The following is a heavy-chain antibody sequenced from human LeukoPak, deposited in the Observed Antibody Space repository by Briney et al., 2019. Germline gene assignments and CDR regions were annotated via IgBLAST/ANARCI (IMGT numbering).Heavy chain of an antibody. CDR1: GFTFSTYA. CDR2: ISFDGGNK. D-gene: IGHD3-22*01. V-gene: IGHV3-30-3*01. Sequence: GGSLRLSCAASGFTFSTYAMHWVRQAPGKGLEWVAVISFDGGNKYYADSVKGRFTISRDNSKNTLFLQMNTLTAEDTAIYYCARDSGNPRGYYYDSSGYFDYWGQGTLVAVSP. CDR3: ARDSGNPRGYYYDSSGYFDY. J-gene: IGHJ4*02.